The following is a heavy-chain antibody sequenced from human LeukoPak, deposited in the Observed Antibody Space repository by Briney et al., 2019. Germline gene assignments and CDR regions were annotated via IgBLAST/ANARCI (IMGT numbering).Heavy chain of an antibody. CDR2: IYHSGST. CDR3: ARGRVGFGELLSWFDP. V-gene: IGHV4-38-2*01. D-gene: IGHD3-10*01. J-gene: IGHJ5*02. CDR1: GYSISSGYY. Sequence: SETLSLTCDVSGYSISSGYYWGWIRQPPGKGLEWIGSIYHSGSTYYNPSLKSRVTISVDTSKNQFSLKLSSVTAADTAVYYCARGRVGFGELLSWFDPWGQGTLVTVSS.